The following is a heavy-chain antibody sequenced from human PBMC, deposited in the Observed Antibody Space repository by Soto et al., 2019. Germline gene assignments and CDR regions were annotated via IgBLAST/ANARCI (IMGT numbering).Heavy chain of an antibody. J-gene: IGHJ6*02. V-gene: IGHV3-23*01. Sequence: EVQVLESGGGLVQPGGSLRLSCAVSGFTFSMYAMSWVRQAPGKGLEWVSAISGSGGSTDYADSVKGRFTISRDNSKNTLYLQMNSLRAEDTAVYYCAKDHLCGGDCWGYYGMDVWGQGTTVTVSS. D-gene: IGHD2-21*02. CDR3: AKDHLCGGDCWGYYGMDV. CDR2: ISGSGGST. CDR1: GFTFSMYA.